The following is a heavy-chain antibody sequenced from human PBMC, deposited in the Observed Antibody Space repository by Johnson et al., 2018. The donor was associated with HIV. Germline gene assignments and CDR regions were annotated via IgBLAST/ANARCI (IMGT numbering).Heavy chain of an antibody. J-gene: IGHJ3*02. CDR2: ISYDGSNK. D-gene: IGHD6-19*01. Sequence: QVQLVESGGGVVQPGRSLRISCAASGFTFSSYAMNWVRQAPGKGLEWVAVISYDGSNKYYADSVKGRFTISRDNSKNTLYPQMNSLRAEDTAVDYCAKALARYSSGWNDAFDIWGQGTMVTVAS. V-gene: IGHV3-30*04. CDR1: GFTFSSYA. CDR3: AKALARYSSGWNDAFDI.